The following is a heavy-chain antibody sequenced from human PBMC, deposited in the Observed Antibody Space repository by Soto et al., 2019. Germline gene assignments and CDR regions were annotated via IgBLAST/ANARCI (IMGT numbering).Heavy chain of an antibody. J-gene: IGHJ5*02. CDR1: GYTFTGYY. D-gene: IGHD6-13*01. CDR3: ARVGAAAGTTGWFDP. Sequence: ASVKVSCKASGYTFTGYYMHWVRQAPGQGLEWMGRINPNSGGTNYAQKFQGRVTMTRDTSISTAYMELSRLRSDDTAVYYCARVGAAAGTTGWFDPWGQGTLVTVSS. CDR2: INPNSGGT. V-gene: IGHV1-2*06.